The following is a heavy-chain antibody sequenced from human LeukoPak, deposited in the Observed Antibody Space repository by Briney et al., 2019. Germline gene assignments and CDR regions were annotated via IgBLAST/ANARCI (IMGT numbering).Heavy chain of an antibody. Sequence: ASVKVSCKASGYTFTSYGISWVRQAPGQGLGWMGWISGYIGNTHSAQKLQGRVTMTTDTSTSTAYMELRSLRSDDTAVYYCARGPYCSGGTCYSQYFDYWGQGTLVTVSS. CDR3: ARGPYCSGGTCYSQYFDY. J-gene: IGHJ4*02. CDR2: ISGYIGNT. V-gene: IGHV1-18*01. CDR1: GYTFTSYG. D-gene: IGHD2-15*01.